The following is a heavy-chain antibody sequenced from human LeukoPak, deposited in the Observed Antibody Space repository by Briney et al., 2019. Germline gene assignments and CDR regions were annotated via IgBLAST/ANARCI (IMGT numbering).Heavy chain of an antibody. V-gene: IGHV4-38-2*02. CDR1: GYSISSGYY. J-gene: IGHJ5*02. D-gene: IGHD5-18*01. CDR2: IYHSGST. CDR3: ASESPKLDVDTTMVVTWFDP. Sequence: PSETLSLTCTVSGYSISSGYYWGWIRQPPGKGLEWIGSIYHSGSTYYNPSLKSRVTISADTSKNQFSLKLSSVTAADTAVYYCASESPKLDVDTTMVVTWFDPWGQGTLVTVSS.